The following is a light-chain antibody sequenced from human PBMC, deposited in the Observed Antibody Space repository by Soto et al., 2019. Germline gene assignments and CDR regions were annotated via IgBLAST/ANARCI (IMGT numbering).Light chain of an antibody. Sequence: IQWAQSTSLLYASVGARVTITCRASEDIKSYMAWYQQKPGKAPKLLIYAAFALHSGVPSRFSGSGSGTEFSLTISSLEPEDFATYFCQQLNSHPPITFGQGTRLEIK. CDR3: QQLNSHPPIT. CDR1: EDIKSY. CDR2: AAF. J-gene: IGKJ5*01. V-gene: IGKV1-9*01.